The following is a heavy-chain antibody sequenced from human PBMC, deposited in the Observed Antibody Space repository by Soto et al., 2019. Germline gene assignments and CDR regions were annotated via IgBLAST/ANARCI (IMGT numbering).Heavy chain of an antibody. CDR1: GYTFTSYG. CDR3: ARDLIVVVPAAIWGGLGVDY. Sequence: QVQLVQSGAEVKKPGASVKVSCTASGYTFTSYGISWVRQAPGQGLEWMGWISAYNGNTNYAQKLQGRVTMTTDTSTSTAYMELRSLRSDDTAVYYCARDLIVVVPAAIWGGLGVDYWGQGTLVTVSS. D-gene: IGHD2-2*02. CDR2: ISAYNGNT. J-gene: IGHJ4*02. V-gene: IGHV1-18*01.